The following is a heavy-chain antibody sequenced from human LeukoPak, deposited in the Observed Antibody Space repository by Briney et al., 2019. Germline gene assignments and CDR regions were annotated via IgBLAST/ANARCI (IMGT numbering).Heavy chain of an antibody. D-gene: IGHD3-3*01. CDR1: TXTFSSYG. J-gene: IGHJ4*02. CDR2: IWYDGSNK. Sequence: PSMSLRLSCATSTXTFSSYGLHWVPQAPGKGLEWVAVIWYDGSNKYYAGSVKGRFTISRDNSKNTLYLQMNSLRAEDTAVYYCAREPHSYYDFWSGFTNRGAYFDYWGQGTLVTVSS. V-gene: IGHV3-33*01. CDR3: AREPHSYYDFWSGFTNRGAYFDY.